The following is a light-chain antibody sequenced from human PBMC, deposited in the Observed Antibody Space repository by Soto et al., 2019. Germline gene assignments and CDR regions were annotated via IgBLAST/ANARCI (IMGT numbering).Light chain of an antibody. V-gene: IGKV1-5*03. CDR1: QNIRGW. CDR3: QQYSTYRI. Sequence: DIQVTQSPSTLSASVGDRVTITCRARQNIRGWLAWYQQKPGKAPKLLIYKASSLQHGVPSRFSGSGSGTEFTLTISSLQPDDFASYFCQQYSTYRIFGQGPKVHIE. J-gene: IGKJ1*01. CDR2: KAS.